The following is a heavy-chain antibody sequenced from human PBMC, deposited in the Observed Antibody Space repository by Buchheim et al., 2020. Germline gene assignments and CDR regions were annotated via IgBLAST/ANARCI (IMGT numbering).Heavy chain of an antibody. D-gene: IGHD2-8*01. CDR2: IYYSGST. V-gene: IGHV4-30-4*01. Sequence: QVQLQESGPGLVKPSQTLSLTCTVSGGSISSGDYYWSWIRQPPGKGLEWIGYIYYSGSTYYNPSLKSRVTISVETSKNQFSLKLSSVTAADTAVYCCARGGGLLMVYAIGYWFDPWGQGTL. CDR1: GGSISSGDYY. J-gene: IGHJ5*02. CDR3: ARGGGLLMVYAIGYWFDP.